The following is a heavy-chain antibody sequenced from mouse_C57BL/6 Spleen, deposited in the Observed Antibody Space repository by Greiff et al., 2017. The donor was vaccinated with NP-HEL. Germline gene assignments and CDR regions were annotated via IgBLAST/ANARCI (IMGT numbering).Heavy chain of an antibody. CDR1: GYSFTGYF. CDR2: INPYNGDT. Sequence: VQLKESGPELVKPGDSVKISCKASGYSFTGYFMNWVMQSHGKSLEWIGRINPYNGDTFYNQKFKGKATLTVDKSSSTAHMELRSLTSEDSAVYYCASGDGSNFYFDYWGQGTTLTVSS. CDR3: ASGDGSNFYFDY. J-gene: IGHJ2*01. D-gene: IGHD2-5*01. V-gene: IGHV1-20*01.